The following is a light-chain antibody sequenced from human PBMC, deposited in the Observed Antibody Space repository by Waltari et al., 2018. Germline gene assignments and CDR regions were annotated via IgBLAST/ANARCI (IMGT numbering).Light chain of an antibody. CDR3: ASWDDSLSGRWV. V-gene: IGLV1-47*01. Sequence: QSVLTQPPSASATPGQRVTISCSGPYSNVGANVVNRYQQFPGAAPKLLIYRSDRRPSGVPDRFSASKSGSSASLAISGLRPEDEADYYCASWDDSLSGRWVFGGGTKLTVL. CDR1: YSNVGANV. J-gene: IGLJ3*02. CDR2: RSD.